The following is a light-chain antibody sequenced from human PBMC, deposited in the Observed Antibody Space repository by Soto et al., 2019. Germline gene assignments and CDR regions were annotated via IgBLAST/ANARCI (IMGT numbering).Light chain of an antibody. CDR2: GAS. J-gene: IGKJ1*01. CDR1: QRVSSSY. V-gene: IGKV3-20*01. CDR3: QQYGSSPQT. Sequence: EIVLTQSPGTLSLSPGERATLSCRASQRVSSSYLAWYQQKPGQAPRLLIYGASSRATGIPARFSGSGSGTDFTLTISRLEPEDFAVYYCQQYGSSPQTFGQGTKVDIK.